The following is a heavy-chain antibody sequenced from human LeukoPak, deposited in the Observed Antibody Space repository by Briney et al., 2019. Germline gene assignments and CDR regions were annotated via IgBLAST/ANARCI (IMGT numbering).Heavy chain of an antibody. Sequence: GGSLRLSCAASGFTFSSYAMSWVRQAPGKGLEWVSAISGSGGRTYYADSVKGRFTISRDNSKNTLYLQMNSLRAEDTAVYYCAKASVGIYYFDYWGQGTLVTVSS. J-gene: IGHJ4*02. CDR1: GFTFSSYA. CDR3: AKASVGIYYFDY. D-gene: IGHD1-26*01. CDR2: ISGSGGRT. V-gene: IGHV3-23*01.